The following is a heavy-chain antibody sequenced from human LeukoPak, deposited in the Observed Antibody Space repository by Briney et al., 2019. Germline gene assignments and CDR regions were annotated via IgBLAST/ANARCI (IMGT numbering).Heavy chain of an antibody. D-gene: IGHD3-10*01. V-gene: IGHV3-23*01. CDR3: GKDSLQYYYGSGTPVGFDP. CDR2: ISGSGGST. Sequence: PGGSLRLSCAASGFTFSSYAMSWVRQAPGKGLEWVSAISGSGGSTYYADPVKGQFTISRDNSKNTLYLQMNSLRAEDTAVYYCGKDSLQYYYGSGTPVGFDPWGQGTLVTVSS. J-gene: IGHJ5*02. CDR1: GFTFSSYA.